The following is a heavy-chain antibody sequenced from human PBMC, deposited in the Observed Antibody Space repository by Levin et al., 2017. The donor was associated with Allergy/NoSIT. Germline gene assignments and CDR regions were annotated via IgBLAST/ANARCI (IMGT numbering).Heavy chain of an antibody. J-gene: IGHJ3*02. Sequence: GGSLRLSCVGSGFTFSSNQVNWVRQVPGKGLEWVSYMSTSGDVIRYADSVKGRFTISRDNAENTPHLQTSSLRAEDTALYYCARSFDIWGQGIMVVVSS. V-gene: IGHV3-48*03. CDR2: MSTSGDVI. CDR3: ARSFDI. CDR1: GFTFSSNQ.